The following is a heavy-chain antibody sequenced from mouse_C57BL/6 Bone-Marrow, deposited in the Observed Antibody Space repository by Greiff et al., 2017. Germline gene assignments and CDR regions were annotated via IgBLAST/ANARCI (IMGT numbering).Heavy chain of an antibody. CDR3: ARGYGSSYTWCAD. D-gene: IGHD1-1*01. CDR1: GYAFTNYL. CDR2: LNPGSGGT. Sequence: QFQLQQSGAELVRPGTSVKVSCKASGYAFTNYLIEWVKQRPGQGLEWIGVLNPGSGGTNYNETFKGKATLTADKSSSTAYMQLSSLTSEDSAVYFCARGYGSSYTWCADWGQGTLVTVSA. J-gene: IGHJ3*01. V-gene: IGHV1-54*01.